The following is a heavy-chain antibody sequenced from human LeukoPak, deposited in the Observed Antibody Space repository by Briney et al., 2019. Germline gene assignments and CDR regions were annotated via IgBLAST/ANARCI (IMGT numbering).Heavy chain of an antibody. CDR3: ARINYRPIIKFFDF. Sequence: ASVKVSCKASGYTFTSYDINWVRQATGQGLEWMGWMNPNSGNTGYAQKFQGRVTMTTDTSTSTAYTELRSLRSDDTAVYYCARINYRPIIKFFDFWGQGTLVTVSS. V-gene: IGHV1-8*01. D-gene: IGHD4-11*01. CDR1: GYTFTSYD. CDR2: MNPNSGNT. J-gene: IGHJ4*02.